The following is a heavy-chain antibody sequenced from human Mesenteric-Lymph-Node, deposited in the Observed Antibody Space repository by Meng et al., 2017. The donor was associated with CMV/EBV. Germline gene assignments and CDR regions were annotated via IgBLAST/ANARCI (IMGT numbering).Heavy chain of an antibody. J-gene: IGHJ6*02. Sequence: GESLKISCVGSGFTFSSYAMHWVRQAPGTGLEWVAFIRYDGSNQYYTDSVKGRFTISRDNSKNTLYLQMNSLRAEDTAVYYCAKDEGDIVVVPAAIRYYYYYGMDVWGQGTTVTVSS. CDR3: AKDEGDIVVVPAAIRYYYYYGMDV. D-gene: IGHD2-2*01. CDR1: GFTFSSYA. V-gene: IGHV3-30*02. CDR2: IRYDGSNQ.